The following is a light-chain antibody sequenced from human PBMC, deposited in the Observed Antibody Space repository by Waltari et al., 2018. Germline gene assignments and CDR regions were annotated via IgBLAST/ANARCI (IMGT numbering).Light chain of an antibody. Sequence: EVVMTQSPHSLPVTLGQPASISCWSSQSIVHSDGNTYLKWLQQRPGQSPRRLIYQVSKRDSVVPDRCGGSGSGNDFTLKISRVEAEDVGVYYCMQGTHWTRTFGQGTKVEIK. CDR2: QVS. J-gene: IGKJ1*01. CDR3: MQGTHWTRT. CDR1: QSIVHSDGNTY. V-gene: IGKV2-30*02.